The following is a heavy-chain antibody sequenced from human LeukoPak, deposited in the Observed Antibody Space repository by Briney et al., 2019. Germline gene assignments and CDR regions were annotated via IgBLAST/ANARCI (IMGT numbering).Heavy chain of an antibody. CDR1: GYTFTTYV. Sequence: GSSVKVSCKASGYTFTTYVISGLRLAPAQGLEWMGWISDYNCNTNYAQQFQGRVTMTTDTSMSTAYMELRSLRSDDTAVYYCARDLIAVRPGWFAPWGQGSLVTVSS. J-gene: IGHJ5*02. D-gene: IGHD6-6*01. CDR2: ISDYNCNT. V-gene: IGHV1-18*01. CDR3: ARDLIAVRPGWFAP.